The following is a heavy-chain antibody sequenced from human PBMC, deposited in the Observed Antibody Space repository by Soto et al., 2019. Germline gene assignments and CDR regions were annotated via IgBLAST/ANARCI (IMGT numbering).Heavy chain of an antibody. CDR3: ANVRVATVYYFEH. J-gene: IGHJ4*03. V-gene: IGHV3-23*01. D-gene: IGHD5-12*01. CDR1: GFTFSDYG. CDR2: VSASGGST. Sequence: GGSLRLSCAASGFTFSDYGVTWVRQAPGKGLEWVSAVSASGGSTYYADSVKGRFTISRDNSENTLYLQINSLRAEDTAVYYCANVRVATVYYFEHWGQGTMVTVSS.